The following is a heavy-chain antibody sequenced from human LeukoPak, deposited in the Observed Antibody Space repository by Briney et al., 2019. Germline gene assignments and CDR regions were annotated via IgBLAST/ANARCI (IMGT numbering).Heavy chain of an antibody. D-gene: IGHD3-10*01. Sequence: PGRSLRLSCAASGFTFSSYAMHWVRQAPGKGLEWVAVISYDGSNKYYADSVKGRFTISTDNSKNTLYLQMNSLRAEDTAVYYCARDSMVRGVIFYFDYWGQGTLVTVSS. CDR2: ISYDGSNK. J-gene: IGHJ4*02. V-gene: IGHV3-30*04. CDR3: ARDSMVRGVIFYFDY. CDR1: GFTFSSYA.